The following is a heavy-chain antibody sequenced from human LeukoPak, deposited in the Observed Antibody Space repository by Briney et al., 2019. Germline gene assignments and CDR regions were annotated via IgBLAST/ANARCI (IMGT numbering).Heavy chain of an antibody. D-gene: IGHD6-19*01. CDR1: GFSFNSYA. Sequence: GRSLRLSCAASGFSFNSYATYWVRQAPGKGLECVSGIFGSGGSAHYADSVKGRFTISRDNSKNTVYLQMDSLRVEETAVYYCGKTTTGYSSGRYPGWPVDYWGQGTLVTVSS. CDR2: IFGSGGSA. CDR3: GKTTTGYSSGRYPGWPVDY. J-gene: IGHJ4*02. V-gene: IGHV3-23*01.